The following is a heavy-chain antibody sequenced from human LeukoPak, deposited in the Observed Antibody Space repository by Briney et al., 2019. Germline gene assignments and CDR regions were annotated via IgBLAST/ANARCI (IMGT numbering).Heavy chain of an antibody. J-gene: IGHJ4*02. CDR1: GFTFSSYG. Sequence: QPGRSLRLSCEASGFTFSSYGIHWVRQAPGKGLEWVAAISNDGNNKYYADSVKGRFTISRDNSKNTLYLQMNSLRAEDTAVYYCAKEIYYGSGSYPDYWSQGTLVIVSS. CDR2: ISNDGNNK. CDR3: AKEIYYGSGSYPDY. V-gene: IGHV3-30*18. D-gene: IGHD3-10*01.